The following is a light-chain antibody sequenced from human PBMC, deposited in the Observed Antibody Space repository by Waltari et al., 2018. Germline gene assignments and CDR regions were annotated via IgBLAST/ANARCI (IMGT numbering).Light chain of an antibody. CDR1: QRISSW. CDR2: KAS. Sequence: DIQMTQSPSTLSASVGDRVTITCRASQRISSWLAWYQQKPGKAPRLLIYKASSLESGVPSRFSGGGSGTEFTLTISSLQPDDFATYYCQQYNSYWTFGQGTKVEIK. V-gene: IGKV1-5*03. J-gene: IGKJ1*01. CDR3: QQYNSYWT.